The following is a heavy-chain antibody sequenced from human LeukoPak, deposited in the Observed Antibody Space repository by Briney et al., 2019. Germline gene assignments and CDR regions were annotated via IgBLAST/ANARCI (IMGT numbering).Heavy chain of an antibody. J-gene: IGHJ4*02. Sequence: GESLKISCKGSGYSFSTYWIAWVRQTPGKGLEWMGIIYPGDSDIRYNPSFQGQVTISADKSTTTAYLQWSSLKASDTAMYYCARYLHYSTFFDYWGRGTLVTVSS. CDR3: ARYLHYSTFFDY. CDR1: GYSFSTYW. V-gene: IGHV5-51*01. CDR2: IYPGDSDI. D-gene: IGHD2-21*01.